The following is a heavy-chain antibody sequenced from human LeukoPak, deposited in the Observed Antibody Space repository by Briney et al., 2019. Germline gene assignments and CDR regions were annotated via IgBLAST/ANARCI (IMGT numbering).Heavy chain of an antibody. CDR3: ARDHYDFWSGYYTGYYYYYYMDV. V-gene: IGHV1-46*01. J-gene: IGHJ6*03. Sequence: ASVKVSCKASGYTFTGYYMHWVRQAPGQGLEWMGIINPSGGSTSYAQKFQGRVTMTRDTSTSTVYMELSSLRSEDTAVYYCARDHYDFWSGYYTGYYYYYYMDVWGKGTTVTVSS. CDR2: INPSGGST. D-gene: IGHD3-3*01. CDR1: GYTFTGYY.